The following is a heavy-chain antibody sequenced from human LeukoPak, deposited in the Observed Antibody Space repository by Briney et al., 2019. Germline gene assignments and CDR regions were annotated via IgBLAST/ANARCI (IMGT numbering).Heavy chain of an antibody. D-gene: IGHD3-22*01. CDR1: GDTFSSYS. V-gene: IGHV3-21*01. Sequence: GGSLRLSCAASGDTFSSYSINWVRQAPGKGLEWVSSISVRSNYIDYADSVRGRFRISRDDARDSLYLQMNSLRAEDTAVYYCVRLRRNSDTSGFYYYYDFWGQGTLVTVSS. CDR2: ISVRSNYI. J-gene: IGHJ4*02. CDR3: VRLRRNSDTSGFYYYYDF.